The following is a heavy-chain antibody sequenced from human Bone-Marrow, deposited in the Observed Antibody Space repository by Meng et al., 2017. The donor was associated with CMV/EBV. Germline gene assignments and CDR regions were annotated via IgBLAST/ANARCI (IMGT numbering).Heavy chain of an antibody. CDR2: IRYDGSNK. V-gene: IGHV3-30*02. D-gene: IGHD1-26*01. Sequence: GESLKISCAASGFTFSSYGMHWVRQAPGKGLEWVAFIRYDGSNKYYADSVKGRFTISRDNSKNTLYLQMNSLRAEDTAVYYCAKGSSGSPGTDYWGQGTLVTVSS. CDR1: GFTFSSYG. CDR3: AKGSSGSPGTDY. J-gene: IGHJ4*02.